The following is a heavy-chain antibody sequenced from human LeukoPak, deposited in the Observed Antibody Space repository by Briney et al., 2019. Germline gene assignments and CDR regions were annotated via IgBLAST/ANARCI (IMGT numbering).Heavy chain of an antibody. CDR2: ISAYNGNT. V-gene: IGHV1-18*01. Sequence: ASVKVSCKASGYTFTSYGISWVRQAPGQGLEWMGWISAYNGNTNYAQKLQGRVTMTTDTSTSTAYMELRSLRSDDTAVYYCAREQLVHYYYYGMDVWGQGTRVTVSS. CDR3: AREQLVHYYYYGMDV. CDR1: GYTFTSYG. J-gene: IGHJ6*02. D-gene: IGHD6-13*01.